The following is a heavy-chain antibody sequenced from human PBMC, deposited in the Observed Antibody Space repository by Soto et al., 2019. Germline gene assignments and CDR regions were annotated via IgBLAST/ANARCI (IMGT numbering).Heavy chain of an antibody. D-gene: IGHD4-4*01. V-gene: IGHV4-31*03. Sequence: QVQLQESGPGLVKPSQTLSLTCTVSGGSISSGGYYWSWIRQHPGKGLEWIGYIYYSGSTYYNPSLNSRVTISVDTSKNQFSLKLSSVTAADTAVYYCARDMGMTTVTSTVNYYYYYGMDVWGQGTTVTVSS. CDR3: ARDMGMTTVTSTVNYYYYYGMDV. CDR2: IYYSGST. J-gene: IGHJ6*02. CDR1: GGSISSGGYY.